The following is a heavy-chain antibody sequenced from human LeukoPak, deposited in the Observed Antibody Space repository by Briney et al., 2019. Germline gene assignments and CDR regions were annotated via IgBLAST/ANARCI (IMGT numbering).Heavy chain of an antibody. CDR3: ARGSIAVARTLYYYMDV. CDR1: GFTFSNYW. CDR2: INSDGINT. D-gene: IGHD6-19*01. Sequence: GGSLRLSCAASGFTFSNYWRHWVRQAPGKGLVWVSRINSDGINTSYADSVKGRFTISRDNAKNTLNLQMTSLRAEGTAVYYCARGSIAVARTLYYYMDVWGKGTTVTVSS. J-gene: IGHJ6*03. V-gene: IGHV3-74*01.